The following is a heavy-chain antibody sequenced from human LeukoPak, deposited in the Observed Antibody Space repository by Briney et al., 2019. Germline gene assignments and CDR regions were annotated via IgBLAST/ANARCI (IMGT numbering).Heavy chain of an antibody. CDR1: GFTFSSYE. Sequence: GGSLRLSCAASGFTFSSYEMNWVRQAPGKGPEWVSYISSSGSTIYYADSVKGRFTISRDNAKNSLYLQMNSLRAEDTAVYYCARDYHDSSGSYGVDFWGQGTLVTVSS. D-gene: IGHD3-22*01. V-gene: IGHV3-48*03. CDR2: ISSSGSTI. J-gene: IGHJ4*02. CDR3: ARDYHDSSGSYGVDF.